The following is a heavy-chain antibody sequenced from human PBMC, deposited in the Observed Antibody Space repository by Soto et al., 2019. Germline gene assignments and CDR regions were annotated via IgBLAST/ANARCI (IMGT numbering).Heavy chain of an antibody. Sequence: ASVKVSCKASGYTFTSYGISWVRQAPGQGLEWMGWISAYNGNTNYAQKLQGRVTMTTDTSTSAAYMELRGLRSDDTAVYYCGTVGMARGGTLHHYCDCCGQGTLVTVSS. CDR3: GTVGMARGGTLHHYCDC. CDR2: ISAYNGNT. J-gene: IGHJ4*02. V-gene: IGHV1-18*01. CDR1: GYTFTSYG. D-gene: IGHD3-3*01.